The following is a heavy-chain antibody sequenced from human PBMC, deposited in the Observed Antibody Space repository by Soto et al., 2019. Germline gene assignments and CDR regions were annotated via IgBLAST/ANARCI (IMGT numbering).Heavy chain of an antibody. CDR1: GYTFTSYG. V-gene: IGHV1-18*01. CDR3: ARTGIVVVSDWFDP. D-gene: IGHD3-22*01. CDR2: ITANKGNT. Sequence: ASVKVSCKASGYTFTSYGISWVRQAPGQGLEWMGLITANKGNTNYAQKFQGRVTMTTDTATSTVYMELSSLRSEDTAVYYCARTGIVVVSDWFDPWGQGTLVTVSS. J-gene: IGHJ5*02.